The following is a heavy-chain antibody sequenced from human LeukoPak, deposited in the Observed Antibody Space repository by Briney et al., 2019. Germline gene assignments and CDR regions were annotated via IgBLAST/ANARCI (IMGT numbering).Heavy chain of an antibody. J-gene: IGHJ6*02. V-gene: IGHV1-46*01. D-gene: IGHD4-4*01. CDR2: INPSGGST. CDR3: ARASGYSNGYYYYGMDV. CDR1: GYTFTSYY. Sequence: ASVKVSCKASGYTFTSYYMHWVRQAPGQGLEWMGIINPSGGSTSYAQKFQGRVTMTRDTSPSTVYMELSSLRSEDTAVYYCARASGYSNGYYYYGMDVWGQGTTVTVSS.